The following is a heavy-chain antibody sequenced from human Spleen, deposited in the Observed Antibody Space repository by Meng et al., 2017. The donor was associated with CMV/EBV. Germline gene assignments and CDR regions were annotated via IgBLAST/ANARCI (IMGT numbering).Heavy chain of an antibody. CDR2: ITGSSSYI. D-gene: IGHD3-22*01. Sequence: GESLKISCAASEFTFSSYAMSWVRQAPGRGLEWVSSITGSSSYIYYADSVKGRFTISRDNAKNSLYLQMNSLRAEDTAVYYCASDLKTYYHDSSGSSFDYWGQGTLVTVSS. CDR1: EFTFSSYA. V-gene: IGHV3-21*06. J-gene: IGHJ4*02. CDR3: ASDLKTYYHDSSGSSFDY.